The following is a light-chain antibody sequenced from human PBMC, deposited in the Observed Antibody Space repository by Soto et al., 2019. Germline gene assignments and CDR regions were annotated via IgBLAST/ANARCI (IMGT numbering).Light chain of an antibody. J-gene: IGLJ1*01. CDR1: SSNIGAGQD. Sequence: TGTSSNIGAGQDVHWYRQLPGAAPKFLISDSNNRASGVPDRFSVSKSGASASLAITGLRAEDEGDYFCQSYGTSLSGLYVFGTGTKVTVL. CDR3: QSYGTSLSGLYV. V-gene: IGLV1-40*03. CDR2: DSN.